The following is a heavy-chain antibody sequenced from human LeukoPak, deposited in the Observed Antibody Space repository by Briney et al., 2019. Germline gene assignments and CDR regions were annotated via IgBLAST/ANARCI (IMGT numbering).Heavy chain of an antibody. Sequence: PGGSLRLSCAASGFTFSNYWMSWVRRAPGKGLEWVAHIKQDGSKTYYVDSVRGRFTISSDNANKSRYLQMNSLGADATAFYYCARDFWGTYRVDYFDYWGQGTLVTVSS. CDR3: ARDFWGTYRVDYFDY. V-gene: IGHV3-7*01. D-gene: IGHD3-16*02. CDR1: GFTFSNYW. CDR2: IKQDGSKT. J-gene: IGHJ4*02.